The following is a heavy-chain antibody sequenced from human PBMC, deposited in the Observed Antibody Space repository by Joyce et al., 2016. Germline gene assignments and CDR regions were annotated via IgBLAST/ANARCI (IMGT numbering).Heavy chain of an antibody. Sequence: QVQLQESGPGLVKPSGTLSLTCAVSGDSISNSNWWSWVRQSPGEGLEWSGEVYHTGSANYNPSLKSRVTMSVDKPNNQFSLKVNSVTAADTAVYYCVGATYIGGYYFDYWGQGIPVTVSS. CDR2: VYHTGSA. D-gene: IGHD3-16*01. J-gene: IGHJ4*02. CDR1: GDSISNSNW. CDR3: VGATYIGGYYFDY. V-gene: IGHV4-4*02.